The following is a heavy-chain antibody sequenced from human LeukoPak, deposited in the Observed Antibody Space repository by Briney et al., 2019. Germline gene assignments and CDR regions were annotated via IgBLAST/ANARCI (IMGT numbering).Heavy chain of an antibody. J-gene: IGHJ4*02. CDR1: GGTFSSYA. Sequence: SEKVSCNASGGTFSSYAISWVRQAPGPGLEWKGRINPIFGSANYAQKFQGRVTLTTDESTSTAYMELSSLRSEDTGGYYCARASYNWNYDYWGQGTLVTVSS. CDR3: ARASYNWNYDY. D-gene: IGHD1-7*01. V-gene: IGHV1-69*05. CDR2: INPIFGSA.